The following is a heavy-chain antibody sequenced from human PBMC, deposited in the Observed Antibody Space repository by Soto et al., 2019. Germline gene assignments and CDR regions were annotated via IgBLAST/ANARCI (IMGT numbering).Heavy chain of an antibody. Sequence: PGVSLRLSCAASGFTFSTYGMNWVRQAPGKGLEWLSSISDSGHYIYYADSVKGRFTISRDNAKNSLFLQMNSLRGEDTAVYYCARSGLARPYSASHWFDPWGHGTLRTVAS. CDR1: GFTFSTYG. CDR3: ARSGLARPYSASHWFDP. D-gene: IGHD3-22*01. V-gene: IGHV3-21*01. J-gene: IGHJ5*02. CDR2: ISDSGHYI.